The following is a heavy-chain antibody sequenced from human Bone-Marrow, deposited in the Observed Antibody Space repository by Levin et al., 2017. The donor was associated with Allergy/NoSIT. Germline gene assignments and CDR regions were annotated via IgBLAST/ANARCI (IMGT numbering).Heavy chain of an antibody. Sequence: PGGSLRLSCAASGFTFSSYGMHWVRQAPGKGLEWVAVIWYDGSNKYYADSVKGRFTISRDNSKNTLYLQMNSLRAEDTAVYYCARDCLNYYDSSPDDAFDSWGQGTMVTVSS. J-gene: IGHJ3*02. V-gene: IGHV3-33*01. CDR1: GFTFSSYG. CDR2: IWYDGSNK. CDR3: ARDCLNYYDSSPDDAFDS. D-gene: IGHD3-22*01.